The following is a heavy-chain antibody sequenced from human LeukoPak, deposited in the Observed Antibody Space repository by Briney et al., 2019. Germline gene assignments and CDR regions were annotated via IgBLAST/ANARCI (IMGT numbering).Heavy chain of an antibody. CDR3: ASPELGTLYFDY. CDR1: GYTFTSYG. Sequence: SVKVSCKASGYTFTSYGISWVRQAPGQGLEWMGGIIPIFGTANYAQKFQGRVTITADESTSTAYMELSSLRSEDTAVYYCASPELGTLYFDYWGQGTLVTVSS. D-gene: IGHD7-27*01. J-gene: IGHJ4*02. CDR2: IIPIFGTA. V-gene: IGHV1-69*13.